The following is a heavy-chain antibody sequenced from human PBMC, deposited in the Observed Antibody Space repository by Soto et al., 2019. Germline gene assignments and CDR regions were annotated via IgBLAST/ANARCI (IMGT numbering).Heavy chain of an antibody. V-gene: IGHV5-51*01. CDR3: ARRGGTVTTNHYYYMDV. J-gene: IGHJ6*03. D-gene: IGHD4-4*01. Sequence: PGESLKISCKGSGYSFTSYWIGWVRQVPGKGLEWMGIIYPGDSDTRYSPSFQGQVTISADKSISTAYLQWSSLKASDTAMYYCARRGGTVTTNHYYYMDVWGKGTTVTVSS. CDR1: GYSFTSYW. CDR2: IYPGDSDT.